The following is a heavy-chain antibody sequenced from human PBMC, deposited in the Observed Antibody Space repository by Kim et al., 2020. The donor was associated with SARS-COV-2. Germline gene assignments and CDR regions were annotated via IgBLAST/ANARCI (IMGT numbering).Heavy chain of an antibody. D-gene: IGHD1-26*01. Sequence: ASVKVSCKASGYTFTSYGISWVRQAPGQGLEWMGWISAYNGNTNYAQKLQGRVTMTTDTSTSTAYMELRSLRSDDTAVYYCAREDSGSYPMGREDYWGQGTLVTVSS. CDR2: ISAYNGNT. J-gene: IGHJ4*02. V-gene: IGHV1-18*01. CDR1: GYTFTSYG. CDR3: AREDSGSYPMGREDY.